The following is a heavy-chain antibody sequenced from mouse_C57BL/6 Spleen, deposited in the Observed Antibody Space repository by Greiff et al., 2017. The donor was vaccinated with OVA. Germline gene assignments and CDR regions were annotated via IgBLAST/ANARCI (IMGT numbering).Heavy chain of an antibody. J-gene: IGHJ2*01. Sequence: EVQLQQSGAELVRPGASVKLSCTASGFNIKDDYMHWVKQRPEQGLEWIGWIDPENGDTEYAAKFQGKATITADTSSNTAYLQLSSLTSEDTAVYYCTTVSSDYWGQGTTLTVSS. CDR2: IDPENGDT. CDR3: TTVSSDY. CDR1: GFNIKDDY. V-gene: IGHV14-4*01. D-gene: IGHD3-1*01.